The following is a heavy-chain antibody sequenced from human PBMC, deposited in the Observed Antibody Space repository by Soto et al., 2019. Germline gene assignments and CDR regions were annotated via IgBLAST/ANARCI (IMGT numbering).Heavy chain of an antibody. D-gene: IGHD3-22*01. J-gene: IGHJ4*02. Sequence: GASVKVSCKASGGTFSSYAISWVRQAPGQGLEWMGGIIPIFGTADYAQKFQGRVTITADESTSTAYMELSSLRSEDTAVYYCARGDYYDSSGYSFDYWGQGTLVTVSS. CDR1: GGTFSSYA. CDR3: ARGDYYDSSGYSFDY. V-gene: IGHV1-69*13. CDR2: IIPIFGTA.